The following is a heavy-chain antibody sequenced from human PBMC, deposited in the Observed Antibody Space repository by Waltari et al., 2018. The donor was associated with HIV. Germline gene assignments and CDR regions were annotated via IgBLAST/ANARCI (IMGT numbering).Heavy chain of an antibody. CDR2: IYYSGST. CDR3: ARLFQETDAFDI. J-gene: IGHJ3*02. V-gene: IGHV4-39*01. Sequence: QLQLQESGPGLVKPSETLSLTCPVSGRSIRSSSYYWGWFRQPPGKGLEWIGSIYYSGSTYYNPSLKSRVTISVDTSKNQFSLKLSSVTAADTAVYYCARLFQETDAFDIWGQGTMVTVSS. CDR1: GRSIRSSSYY.